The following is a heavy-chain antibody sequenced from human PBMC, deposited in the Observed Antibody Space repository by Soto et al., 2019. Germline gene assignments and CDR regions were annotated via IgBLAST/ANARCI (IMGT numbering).Heavy chain of an antibody. J-gene: IGHJ3*02. Sequence: ASVKVSCKASGYTLTGYYMHWVRQAPGQGLEWMGWINPNSGGTNYAQKFQGRVTMTRDTSISTAYMELSRLRSDDTAVYYCARGCRTVYYDILTGYRSPDAFDIWGQGTMVTVS. CDR1: GYTLTGYY. CDR3: ARGCRTVYYDILTGYRSPDAFDI. V-gene: IGHV1-2*02. CDR2: INPNSGGT. D-gene: IGHD3-9*01.